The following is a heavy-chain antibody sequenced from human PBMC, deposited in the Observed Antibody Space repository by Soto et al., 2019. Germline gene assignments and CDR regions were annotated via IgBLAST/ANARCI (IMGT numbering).Heavy chain of an antibody. D-gene: IGHD4-17*01. Sequence: SETLSLTCTVSGGSISSYYWSWIRQPPWKGLEWIGYIYYSGGTNYNPSLKSRVTISVDTSKNQFSLKLSSVTAADTAVYYCARVGLRSTFQYYNWFDPWGQGTLVTVSS. V-gene: IGHV4-59*01. J-gene: IGHJ5*02. CDR2: IYYSGGT. CDR3: ARVGLRSTFQYYNWFDP. CDR1: GGSISSYY.